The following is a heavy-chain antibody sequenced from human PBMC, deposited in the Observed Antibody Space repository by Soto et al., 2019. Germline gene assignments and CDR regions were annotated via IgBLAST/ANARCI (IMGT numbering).Heavy chain of an antibody. V-gene: IGHV3-30*18. Sequence: QVQLVESGGGVVQPGRSLRLSCAASGFTFSSYGMHWVRQAPGKGLEWVAVISYDGSNKYYADSVKGRLTISRDNSKNTLYLQMNSLRAEDTAVYYCAKDSSSSEIDYWGQGTLVTVSS. D-gene: IGHD6-6*01. J-gene: IGHJ4*02. CDR1: GFTFSSYG. CDR3: AKDSSSSEIDY. CDR2: ISYDGSNK.